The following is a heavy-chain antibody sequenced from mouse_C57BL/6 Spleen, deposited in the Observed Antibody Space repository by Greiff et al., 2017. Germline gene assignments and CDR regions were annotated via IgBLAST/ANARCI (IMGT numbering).Heavy chain of an antibody. CDR2: IDPETGGT. J-gene: IGHJ4*01. Sequence: VQLQQSGAELVRPGASVTLSCKASGYTFTDYEMHWVKQTPVHGLEWIGAIDPETGGTAYNQKFKGKAILTADKSSSTAYMELRSLTSEDSAVYYCTRWGPRYAMDYWGQGTSVTVSS. V-gene: IGHV1-15*01. CDR3: TRWGPRYAMDY. CDR1: GYTFTDYE.